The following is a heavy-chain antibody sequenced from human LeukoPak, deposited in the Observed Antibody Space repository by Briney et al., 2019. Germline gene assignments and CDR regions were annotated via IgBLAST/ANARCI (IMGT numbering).Heavy chain of an antibody. CDR2: INPNSGGT. D-gene: IGHD3-10*01. CDR1: GYTFTSYG. J-gene: IGHJ6*02. Sequence: VASVKVSCKTSGYTFTSYGMHWVRQAPGQSLEWMGRINPNSGGTNYAQKFQGRVTMTRDTSISTAYMELSRLRSDDTAVYYCARDYHYYGSGRESYYYYYGMDVWGQGTTATVSS. CDR3: ARDYHYYGSGRESYYYYYGMDV. V-gene: IGHV1-2*06.